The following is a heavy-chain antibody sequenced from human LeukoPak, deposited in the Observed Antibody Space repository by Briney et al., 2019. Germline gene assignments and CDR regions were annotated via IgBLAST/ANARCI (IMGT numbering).Heavy chain of an antibody. CDR1: GFTFEDYG. D-gene: IGHD3-16*02. CDR2: ISWNGGSI. V-gene: IGHV3-9*01. Sequence: GRSLRLSCAASGFTFEDYGMHWVRQVPGKGLEWVSGISWNGGSIGYADSVKGRFTISRDNSKNTLSLQMTGLRPDDTAVYYCAKSWGYTRPYYNYMDVWGKGTTVTVSS. CDR3: AKSWGYTRPYYNYMDV. J-gene: IGHJ6*03.